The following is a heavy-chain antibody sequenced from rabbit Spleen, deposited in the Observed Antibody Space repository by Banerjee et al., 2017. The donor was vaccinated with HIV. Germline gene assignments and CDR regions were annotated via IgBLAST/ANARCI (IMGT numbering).Heavy chain of an antibody. Sequence: QSLEESGGGLVKPGASLTLTCTASGFSFRSGYYMCWVRQAPGKGLEWIGCIGAGSGTTYYASWAKGRFTISKTSSTTVTLQMTSLTVADTATYFCARDAGRGDYIDGVFNLWGPGTLVTVS. CDR1: GFSFRSGYY. V-gene: IGHV1S40*01. CDR3: ARDAGRGDYIDGVFNL. CDR2: IGAGSGTT. D-gene: IGHD8-1*01. J-gene: IGHJ4*01.